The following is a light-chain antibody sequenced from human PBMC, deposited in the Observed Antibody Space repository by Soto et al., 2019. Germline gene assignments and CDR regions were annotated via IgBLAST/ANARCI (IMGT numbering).Light chain of an antibody. CDR1: QSVSSSY. J-gene: IGKJ2*01. V-gene: IGKV3-20*01. CDR3: QQYCSSRYT. CDR2: GAS. Sequence: EIVLTQSPGTLSLSPGERATLSCRASQSVSSSYLAWYQQKPGQAPRLLIYGASIRATGIPDRFSGSGSGTDFTLTISRLEPEDFAVYYCQQYCSSRYTFGQGTKLEIK.